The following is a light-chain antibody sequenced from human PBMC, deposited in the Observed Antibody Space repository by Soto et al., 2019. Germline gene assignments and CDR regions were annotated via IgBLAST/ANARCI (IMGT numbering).Light chain of an antibody. CDR1: QSILYSSNNKNY. CDR3: QQYYTIPFT. V-gene: IGKV4-1*01. CDR2: WAS. J-gene: IGKJ3*01. Sequence: DIVMTQSPDSLAVSLGERATINCRSSQSILYSSNNKNYLAWYQKKAGRPPKLLIYWASTRESGVPDRFSGSGSGTDFTLTISSLQAEDVAVYYCQQYYTIPFTFGPGTTVDMK.